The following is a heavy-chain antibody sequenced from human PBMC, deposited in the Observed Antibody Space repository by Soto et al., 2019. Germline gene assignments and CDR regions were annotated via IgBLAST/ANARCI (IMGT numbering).Heavy chain of an antibody. J-gene: IGHJ5*02. CDR2: SNVYNGNT. D-gene: IGHD3-10*01. V-gene: IGHV1-18*01. Sequence: QVQLVQSGGEVKKPGASVKVSCKASGYTFTNDGISWVRQAPGQGLEWMGGSNVYNGNTKYAQKVQGRVTVTTGTPTSPAYMELWRVRSDDTAVYYCARGAGSGSYYIQYNWFDPWGQGTLVTVSS. CDR3: ARGAGSGSYYIQYNWFDP. CDR1: GYTFTNDG.